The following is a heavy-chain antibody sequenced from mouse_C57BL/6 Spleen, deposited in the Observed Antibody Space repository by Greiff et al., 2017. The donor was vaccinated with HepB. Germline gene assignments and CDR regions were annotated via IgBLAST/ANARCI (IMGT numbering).Heavy chain of an antibody. J-gene: IGHJ2*01. CDR3: ARSRAKGYYFDY. CDR2: IYPGSGNT. V-gene: IGHV1-66*01. Sequence: QVQLQQSGPELVKPGASVKISCKASGYSFTSYYIHWVKQRPGQGLEWIGWIYPGSGNTKYNEKFKGKATLTADTSSSTAYMQLSSLTSEDSAVYYCARSRAKGYYFDYWGQGTTLTVSS. D-gene: IGHD1-3*01. CDR1: GYSFTSYY.